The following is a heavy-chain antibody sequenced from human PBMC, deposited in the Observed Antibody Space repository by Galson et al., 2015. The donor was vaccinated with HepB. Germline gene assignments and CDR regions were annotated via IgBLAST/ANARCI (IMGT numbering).Heavy chain of an antibody. Sequence: SLRLSCAASGFTFSGSAMHWVRQASEKGLEWVGRIRSRANSYATAYAASVKGRFTISRDDSKNTAYLQMNSLKTEDTAVYYCTRHQVKPTDYYGMDVWGQGTTVTVSS. J-gene: IGHJ6*02. CDR3: TRHQVKPTDYYGMDV. D-gene: IGHD3-22*01. V-gene: IGHV3-73*01. CDR2: IRSRANSYAT. CDR1: GFTFSGSA.